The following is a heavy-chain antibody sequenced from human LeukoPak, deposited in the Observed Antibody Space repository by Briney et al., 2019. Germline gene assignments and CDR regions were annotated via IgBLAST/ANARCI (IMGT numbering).Heavy chain of an antibody. J-gene: IGHJ4*02. Sequence: GRSLRLSCAASGFTFDDYAMHWVRQAPGKGLEWVSGISWNSGSIGYADSVKGRFTISRDNAKTSLYLQMNSLRAEDTAVYYCASHYDFRSGYKYYFDYWGQGTLVTVSS. CDR1: GFTFDDYA. D-gene: IGHD3-3*01. CDR2: ISWNSGSI. CDR3: ASHYDFRSGYKYYFDY. V-gene: IGHV3-9*01.